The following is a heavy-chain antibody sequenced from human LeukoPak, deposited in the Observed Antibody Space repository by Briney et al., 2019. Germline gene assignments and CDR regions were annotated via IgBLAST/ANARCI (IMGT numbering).Heavy chain of an antibody. CDR1: GYSISSGYY. V-gene: IGHV4-38-2*02. D-gene: IGHD6-13*01. J-gene: IGHJ4*02. CDR2: IYHSGST. Sequence: SETLSLTCTVSGYSISSGYYWGWIRQPPGKGLEWIGSIYHSGSTYYNPSLKSRVTISVDKSKNQFSLKLSSVTAADTAVYYCARVTGGSSSWYRSFDYWGQGTLVTVSS. CDR3: ARVTGGSSSWYRSFDY.